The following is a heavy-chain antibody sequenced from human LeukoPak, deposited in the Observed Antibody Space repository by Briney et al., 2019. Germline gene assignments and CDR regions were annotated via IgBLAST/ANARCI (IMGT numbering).Heavy chain of an antibody. CDR2: IRRKTDGETT. J-gene: IGHJ4*02. CDR1: GFTFSSYP. Sequence: GGSLRLSCAASGFTFSSYPMHWVRQVPGKGLEWVGRIRRKTDGETTDHAAPVKGRFTISRDDSKNTLYLQMNSLKTEDTAVYYCVTDLVIKGYFDYWGQGALVTVSS. V-gene: IGHV3-15*01. CDR3: VTDLVIKGYFDY. D-gene: IGHD2-21*01.